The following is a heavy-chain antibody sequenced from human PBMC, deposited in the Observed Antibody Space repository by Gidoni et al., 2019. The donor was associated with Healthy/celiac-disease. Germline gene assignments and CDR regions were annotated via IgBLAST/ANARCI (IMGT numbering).Heavy chain of an antibody. V-gene: IGHV3-33*01. J-gene: IGHJ4*02. D-gene: IGHD4-17*01. Sequence: QVQLVESGGGVVQPGRSLRLSCAASGFTFSSYGMHWVRQAPGKGLEWVAVIGYDGSNKYYADSVKGRFTISRDNSKNTLYLQMNSLRAEDTAVYYCAREHYGDESTQTPGGYFDYWGQGTLVTVSS. CDR1: GFTFSSYG. CDR3: AREHYGDESTQTPGGYFDY. CDR2: IGYDGSNK.